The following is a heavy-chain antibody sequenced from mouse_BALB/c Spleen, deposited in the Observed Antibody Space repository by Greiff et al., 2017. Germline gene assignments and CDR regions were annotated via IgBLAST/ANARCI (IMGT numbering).Heavy chain of an antibody. CDR3: ARHEETLYYAMDY. J-gene: IGHJ4*01. V-gene: IGHV2-6-2*01. CDR2: IWSDGST. CDR1: GFSLTSYG. Sequence: VQLVESGPDLVAPSQSLSITCTVSGFSLTSYGVHWVRQPPGKGLEWLVVIWSDGSTTYNSALKSRLSISKDNSKSQVFLKMNSLQTDDTAMYYCARHEETLYYAMDYWGQGTSVTVSS.